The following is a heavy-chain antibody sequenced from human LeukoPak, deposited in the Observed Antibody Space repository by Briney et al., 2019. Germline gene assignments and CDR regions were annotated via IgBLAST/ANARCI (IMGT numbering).Heavy chain of an antibody. D-gene: IGHD2-2*01. CDR3: AKVNTDCSSTSCFLPYAFDF. J-gene: IGHJ3*01. CDR1: GFTFNISA. V-gene: IGHV3-23*01. Sequence: PGGSLRLSCGASGFTFNISAINWVRQAPGKGLEWVSSISASGSGTFYADSVKGRFAISRDNSRNMVFLLMNTLRAEDTAIYYCAKVNTDCSSTSCFLPYAFDFWGQGTMVAVSS. CDR2: ISASGSGT.